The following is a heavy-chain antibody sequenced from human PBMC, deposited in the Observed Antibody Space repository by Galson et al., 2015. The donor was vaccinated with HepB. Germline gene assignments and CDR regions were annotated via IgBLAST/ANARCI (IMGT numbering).Heavy chain of an antibody. CDR1: TFIFSTYS. CDR3: ARGALVAVVTANLNNWFDP. D-gene: IGHD2-15*01. J-gene: IGHJ5*02. CDR2: ISSSSTTI. V-gene: IGHV3-48*04. Sequence: SLRLSCAASTFIFSTYSMNWVRQAPGKGLECISYISSSSTTIYYADSVKGRFTISRDNAKNSLYLQMNSLRADDTAVYYCARGALVAVVTANLNNWFDPWGQGTLVTVSS.